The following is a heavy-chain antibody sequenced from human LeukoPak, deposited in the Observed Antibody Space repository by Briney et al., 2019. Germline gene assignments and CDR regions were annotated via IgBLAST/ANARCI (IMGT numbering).Heavy chain of an antibody. D-gene: IGHD5-24*01. CDR1: GYSISSGYY. CDR2: IYHSGST. V-gene: IGHV4-38-2*01. Sequence: SETLSLTCAVSGYSISSGYYWGRIRQPPGKGLEWIGSIYHSGSTYYNPSLKSRVTISVDTSKNQFSLKLSSVTAADTAVYYCARTPVGRDGYNSAFDIWGQGTMVTVSS. J-gene: IGHJ3*02. CDR3: ARTPVGRDGYNSAFDI.